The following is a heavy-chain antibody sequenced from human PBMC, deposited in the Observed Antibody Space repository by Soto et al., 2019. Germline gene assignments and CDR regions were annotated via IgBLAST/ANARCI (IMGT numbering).Heavy chain of an antibody. Sequence: EVQLVESGGGLVQPGGSLRLSCAASGFTFSSCWMSWVRQAPGKGLEWVANIKQDGSEKYYVDSVKGRFTISRDNAKNSLYLQMNSLRAEDTAVYYCARDAPRFDYWGQGTLVTVSS. V-gene: IGHV3-7*01. CDR1: GFTFSSCW. CDR3: ARDAPRFDY. J-gene: IGHJ4*02. CDR2: IKQDGSEK.